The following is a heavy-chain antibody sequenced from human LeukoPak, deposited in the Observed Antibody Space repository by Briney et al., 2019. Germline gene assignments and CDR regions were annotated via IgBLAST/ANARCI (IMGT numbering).Heavy chain of an antibody. J-gene: IGHJ5*02. Sequence: PSETLSLTCTVSGYSISSGYYWGWIRQPPGKGLEWIGSIYYSGSTYYNPSLKSRVTISVDTSKNQFSLKLSSVTAADTAVYYCARRQLRYSSSWFPNWFDPWGQGTLVTVSS. CDR1: GYSISSGYY. CDR3: ARRQLRYSSSWFPNWFDP. D-gene: IGHD6-13*01. V-gene: IGHV4-38-2*02. CDR2: IYYSGST.